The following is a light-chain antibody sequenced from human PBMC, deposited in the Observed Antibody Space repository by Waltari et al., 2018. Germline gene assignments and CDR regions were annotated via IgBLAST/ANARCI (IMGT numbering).Light chain of an antibody. CDR1: ETVTSH. Sequence: EIVMTQSPAVLSVSPGQRATLSCRASETVTSHLAWDQQKPGQAPRLPIYDVSTRAAGIPARFSVSGSETEFTLTVTSLQSEDCAVYYCQQYYEWQTFGPGTKVEIK. CDR2: DVS. V-gene: IGKV3D-15*01. CDR3: QQYYEWQT. J-gene: IGKJ1*01.